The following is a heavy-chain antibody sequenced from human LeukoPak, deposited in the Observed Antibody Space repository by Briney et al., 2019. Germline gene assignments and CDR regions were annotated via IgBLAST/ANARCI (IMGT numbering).Heavy chain of an antibody. CDR1: GFTFSTYA. J-gene: IGHJ1*01. CDR2: ISGSGDTT. D-gene: IGHD2-21*02. V-gene: IGHV3-23*01. Sequence: GGSLRLSCAASGFTFSTYAMSWVRQAPGKGLEWVSGISGSGDTTYYADSVKGRFTISRDNSKNTLYLQMSSLGADDTAVYYCAKTFIFGGDHFQHWGQGTLVTVFS. CDR3: AKTFIFGGDHFQH.